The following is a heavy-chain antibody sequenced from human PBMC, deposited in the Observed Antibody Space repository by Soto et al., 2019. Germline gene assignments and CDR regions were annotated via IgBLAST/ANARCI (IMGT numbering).Heavy chain of an antibody. Sequence: PGGSLRLSCAASGFTFSSYAMTWVRQAPGKGLEWVSNISGSGGRKYYADYVEGRLNISRDNSKNKLYMKMNRLRAEDSAVYYCAKGPNFDHVFDYWGQGTLVTVSS. V-gene: IGHV3-23*01. J-gene: IGHJ4*02. D-gene: IGHD3-9*01. CDR3: AKGPNFDHVFDY. CDR2: ISGSGGRK. CDR1: GFTFSSYA.